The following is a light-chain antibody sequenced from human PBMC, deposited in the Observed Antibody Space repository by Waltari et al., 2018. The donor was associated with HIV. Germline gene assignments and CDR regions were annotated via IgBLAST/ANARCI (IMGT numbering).Light chain of an antibody. V-gene: IGKV3-15*01. CDR3: QQNIHWPPYT. Sequence: LTQSPATLSVSPGERVTLSCRASQSLTANLAWYQQRPGQAPRLLIYGASSSATDIPARFTGSGSGTDYTLTISSVQSEDSAVYYCQQNIHWPPYTFGQGTKL. CDR1: QSLTAN. CDR2: GAS. J-gene: IGKJ2*01.